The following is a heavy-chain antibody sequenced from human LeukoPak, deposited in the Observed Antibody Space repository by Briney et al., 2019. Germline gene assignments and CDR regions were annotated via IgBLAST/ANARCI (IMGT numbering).Heavy chain of an antibody. D-gene: IGHD2-2*01. Sequence: GASVKVSCKASGYTLTSYYMHWVRQAPGQGLEWMGIINPSGGSTSYAQKFQGRVTMTRDTSTSTVYMELSSLRSEDTAVYYCARGPVVVPAAVKRDYYYYGMDVWGQGTTVTVSS. CDR2: INPSGGST. CDR3: ARGPVVVPAAVKRDYYYYGMDV. CDR1: GYTLTSYY. V-gene: IGHV1-46*01. J-gene: IGHJ6*02.